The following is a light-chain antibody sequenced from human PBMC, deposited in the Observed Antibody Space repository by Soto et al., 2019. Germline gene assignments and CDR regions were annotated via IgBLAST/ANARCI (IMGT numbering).Light chain of an antibody. Sequence: DIQMTQSPSSLSASVGDRVTITCRASQSIASFLNWLQLKPGKAPKVLIYGASTLQSGVPSRVSGSGSGTDFTLTISTLQPEDSALYFCQQGYSPLLTFGGGTRVEIK. V-gene: IGKV1-39*01. J-gene: IGKJ4*01. CDR2: GAS. CDR3: QQGYSPLLT. CDR1: QSIASF.